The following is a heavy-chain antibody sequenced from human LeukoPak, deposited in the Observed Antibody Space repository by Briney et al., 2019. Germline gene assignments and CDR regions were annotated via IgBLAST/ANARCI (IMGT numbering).Heavy chain of an antibody. CDR1: GYTFTGYA. CDR3: ARAVSGGSYYLSYYYYYMDV. V-gene: IGHV1-3*01. D-gene: IGHD1-26*01. Sequence: ASVKVSCKASGYTFTGYAMHWVRQAPGQRLEWMGWINAGNGNTKYSQKFQGRVTITRDTSASTAYMELSSLRSEDTAVYYCARAVSGGSYYLSYYYYYMDVWGKGTTVTVSS. J-gene: IGHJ6*03. CDR2: INAGNGNT.